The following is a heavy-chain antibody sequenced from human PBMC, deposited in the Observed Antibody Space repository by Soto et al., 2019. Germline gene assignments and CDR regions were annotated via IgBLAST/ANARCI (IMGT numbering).Heavy chain of an antibody. V-gene: IGHV1-69*13. J-gene: IGHJ6*02. Sequence: SVKVSCKASGVTFSSYAISWVRQAPGQGLEWMGGIIPIFGTANYAQKFQGRVTITADESTSTAYMELSSLRSEDTAVYYCARAPYYGSGYYYYGMDVWGQGTTVTVSS. D-gene: IGHD3-10*01. CDR2: IIPIFGTA. CDR1: GVTFSSYA. CDR3: ARAPYYGSGYYYYGMDV.